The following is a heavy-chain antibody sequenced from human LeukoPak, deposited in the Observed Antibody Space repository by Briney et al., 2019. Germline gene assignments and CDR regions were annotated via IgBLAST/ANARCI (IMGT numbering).Heavy chain of an antibody. CDR1: GFTFSAYG. V-gene: IGHV3-23*01. D-gene: IGHD3-22*01. CDR3: TAVWGMYYYDSSANTGFDY. Sequence: GGSLRLSCAASGFTFSAYGMSWVRQSPGQGLEWVSGISANGSITFYARSVRGRFTISRDNPQNTVYLQMNSLKTEDTAVYYCTAVWGMYYYDSSANTGFDYWGQGTLVTVSS. CDR2: ISANGSIT. J-gene: IGHJ4*02.